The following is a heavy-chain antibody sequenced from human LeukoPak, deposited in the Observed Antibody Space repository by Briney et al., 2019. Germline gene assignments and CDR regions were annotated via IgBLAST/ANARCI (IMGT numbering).Heavy chain of an antibody. J-gene: IGHJ5*02. CDR2: IYYSGST. CDR3: ARNYDFWSGYYGGSSFDP. D-gene: IGHD3-3*01. Sequence: SETLSLTCTVSGGSISSGGYYWSWIRQHPGKGLEWIGYIYYSGSTYYNPSLKSRVTISVDTSKNQFSLELSSVTAADTAVYYCARNYDFWSGYYGGSSFDPWGQGTLVTVSS. CDR1: GGSISSGGYY. V-gene: IGHV4-31*03.